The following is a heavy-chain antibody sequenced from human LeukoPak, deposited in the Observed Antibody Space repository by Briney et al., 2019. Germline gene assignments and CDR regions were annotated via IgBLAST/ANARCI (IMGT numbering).Heavy chain of an antibody. CDR1: GYSFTSYW. J-gene: IGHJ4*02. CDR2: IYPGDSDT. D-gene: IGHD6-13*01. Sequence: GESLKISCKGSGYSFTSYWIGWVRQMPGKGLEWMGIIYPGDSDTRYSPSFQGQVAISADKSISTAYLQWSSLKASDTAMYYCAREPLAAAGAVDYWGQGTLVTVSS. V-gene: IGHV5-51*01. CDR3: AREPLAAAGAVDY.